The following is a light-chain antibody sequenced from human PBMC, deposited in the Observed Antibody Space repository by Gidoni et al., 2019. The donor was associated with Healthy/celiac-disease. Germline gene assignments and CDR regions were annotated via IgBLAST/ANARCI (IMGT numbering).Light chain of an antibody. CDR2: WAS. J-gene: IGKJ1*01. CDR3: QKYYDTLST. V-gene: IGKV4-1*01. CDR1: QTILYSLNNKYS. Sequence: IEMTQSPDSLAVPLGERATINCKSSQTILYSLNNKYSLAWYQQQPGQPPKLLLHWASTRESGVPDRCSGSGSETDFTLTISSLQAEAVAVYYCQKYYDTLSTFGQGTKVEIK.